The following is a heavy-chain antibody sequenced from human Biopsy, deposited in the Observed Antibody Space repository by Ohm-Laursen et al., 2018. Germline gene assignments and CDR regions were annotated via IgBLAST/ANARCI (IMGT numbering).Heavy chain of an antibody. D-gene: IGHD6-6*01. CDR3: ARDARRTAREGGMDV. CDR1: GFTFSSYS. V-gene: IGHV3-21*01. CDR2: ISETSSHI. J-gene: IGHJ6*02. Sequence: SLRLSCAASGFTFSSYSMNWVRQAPGKGLAWISYISETSSHIYDADSVKGRFTVARDNAKNSLYLQLNSLRAEDTAVYDCARDARRTAREGGMDVWGQGTTVTVSS.